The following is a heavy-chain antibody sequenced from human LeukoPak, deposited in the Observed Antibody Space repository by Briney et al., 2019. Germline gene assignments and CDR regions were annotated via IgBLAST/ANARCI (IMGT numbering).Heavy chain of an antibody. CDR1: GYSISSGYY. Sequence: SETLSLTCTVSGYSISSGYYWGWIRQPPGKGLKGIGSISHSGSTYYNPSLKSRVTVSVDTSKNQFSLKLSSLTAADTAVYYCARLRRSRLAEFDYWGQGTLVTVSS. D-gene: IGHD3-3*02. CDR2: ISHSGST. J-gene: IGHJ4*02. CDR3: ARLRRSRLAEFDY. V-gene: IGHV4-38-2*02.